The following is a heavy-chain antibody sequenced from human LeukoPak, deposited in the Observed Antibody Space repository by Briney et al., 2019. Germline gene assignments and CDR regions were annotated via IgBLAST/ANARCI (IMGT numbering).Heavy chain of an antibody. CDR3: ARFSIGYYYYMDV. D-gene: IGHD3-22*01. CDR1: GGSFSGYY. Sequence: SETLSLTCAVYGGSFSGYYWSWIRQPPGKGLEWIGEINHSGSTNYNPSLKSRVTISVDTSKNQFSLKLSSVTAADTAVYYCARFSIGYYYYMDVWGKGTTVTISS. J-gene: IGHJ6*03. V-gene: IGHV4-34*01. CDR2: INHSGST.